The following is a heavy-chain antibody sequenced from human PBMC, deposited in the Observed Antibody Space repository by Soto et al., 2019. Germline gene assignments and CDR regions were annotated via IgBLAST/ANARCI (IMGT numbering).Heavy chain of an antibody. Sequence: EVQLVESGGGLVKPGGSLRLSCAASGFTFSSYSMNWVRQAPGKGLEWVSSISSSSSYIYYADSVKGRFTISRDNAKDSLSLQMNSLSAEDTAVYYCARHSDYVWGSYRSVLKFHDYCGQGTLVTVSS. J-gene: IGHJ4*02. CDR1: GFTFSSYS. V-gene: IGHV3-21*01. D-gene: IGHD3-16*02. CDR3: ARHSDYVWGSYRSVLKFHDY. CDR2: ISSSSSYI.